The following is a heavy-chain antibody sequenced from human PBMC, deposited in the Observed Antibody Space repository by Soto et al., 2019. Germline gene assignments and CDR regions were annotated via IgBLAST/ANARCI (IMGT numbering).Heavy chain of an antibody. J-gene: IGHJ5*02. CDR1: GYTFTNFG. CDR2: ISAYTDDP. D-gene: IGHD2-2*01. Sequence: ASVKVSCKASGYTFTNFGVTWVRQAPGQGLEWMGWISAYTDDPNYAQKFQGRVTMTIDTSTSTAYMDLRSLTSDDTAVYYCARVIPGAEAWFDPWGQGTLVTVYS. V-gene: IGHV1-18*01. CDR3: ARVIPGAEAWFDP.